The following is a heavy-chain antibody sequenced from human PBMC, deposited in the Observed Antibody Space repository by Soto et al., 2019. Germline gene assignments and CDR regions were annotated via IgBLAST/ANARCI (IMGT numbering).Heavy chain of an antibody. CDR2: ISAYNGNT. CDR1: GYTFTSYG. D-gene: IGHD3-3*01. Sequence: ASVKVSCKASGYTFTSYGISWVRQAPGQGLEWMGWISAYNGNTNYAQKLQGRVTMTTDTSTSTAYMELRSLRSDDTAVYYCARDAAYDFTNPNWFDPWGQGTLVTVS. V-gene: IGHV1-18*04. CDR3: ARDAAYDFTNPNWFDP. J-gene: IGHJ5*02.